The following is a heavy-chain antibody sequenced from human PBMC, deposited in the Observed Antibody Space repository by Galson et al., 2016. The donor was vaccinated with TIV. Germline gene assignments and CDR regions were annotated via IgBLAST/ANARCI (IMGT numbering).Heavy chain of an antibody. J-gene: IGHJ5*02. CDR1: GFSLTTSGMC. D-gene: IGHD5-12*01. Sequence: PALVKPTQTLTLTCTFSGFSLTTSGMCVTWIRQPPGKALEWLALIDWDDDKYYSTSLKTRLTISKDTSKDQVVLTLTNLDPADTATYFCARTQSPVHITSRYYDAWGQGILVTVSP. V-gene: IGHV2-70*01. CDR3: ARTQSPVHITSRYYDA. CDR2: IDWDDDK.